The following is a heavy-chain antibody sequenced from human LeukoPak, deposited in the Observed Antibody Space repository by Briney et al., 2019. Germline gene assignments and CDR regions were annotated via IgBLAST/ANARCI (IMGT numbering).Heavy chain of an antibody. CDR2: ISSSSYI. CDR1: GFTFSSYS. J-gene: IGHJ4*02. V-gene: IGHV3-21*01. CDR3: ARDRSRDGYNPKYYFDY. Sequence: GGSLRLSCAASGFTFSSYSMNWVRQAPGKGLEWVSSISSSSYIYYADSVKGRFTISRDNAKNSLYLQMNSLRAEDTAVYYCARDRSRDGYNPKYYFDYWGQGTLVTVSS. D-gene: IGHD5-24*01.